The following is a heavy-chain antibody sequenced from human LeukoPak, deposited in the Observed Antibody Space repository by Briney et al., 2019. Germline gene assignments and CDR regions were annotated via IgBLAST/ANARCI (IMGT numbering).Heavy chain of an antibody. CDR1: GGTFISYA. J-gene: IGHJ4*02. CDR2: IIPIFGTA. CDR3: AMYYYDSSGYYYASYYFDY. V-gene: IGHV1-69*13. Sequence: GASVKVSCKASGGTFISYAISWVRQAPGQGLEWMGGIIPIFGTANYAQKFQGRVTITADESTSTAYMELSSLRSEDTAVYYCAMYYYDSSGYYYASYYFDYWGQGTLVTVSS. D-gene: IGHD3-22*01.